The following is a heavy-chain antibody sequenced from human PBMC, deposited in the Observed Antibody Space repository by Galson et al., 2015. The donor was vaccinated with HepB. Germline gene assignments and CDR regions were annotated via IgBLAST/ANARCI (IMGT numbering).Heavy chain of an antibody. CDR2: IYSDGST. CDR1: GFIVSSNH. V-gene: IGHV3-53*01. D-gene: IGHD6-13*01. CDR3: ARGYSRSWYSGLGY. Sequence: SLRLSCAASGFIVSSNHMSWVRQAPGKGLEWVSVIYSDGSTYYADSMKGRFTISRDNSKNTLYLQMNNLRAEDTAVYYCARGYSRSWYSGLGYWGQGTLVTVSS. J-gene: IGHJ4*02.